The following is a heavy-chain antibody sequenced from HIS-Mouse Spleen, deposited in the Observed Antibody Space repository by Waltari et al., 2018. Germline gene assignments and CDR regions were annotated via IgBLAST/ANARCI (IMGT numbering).Heavy chain of an antibody. CDR3: AREIPYSSSWYDWYFDL. V-gene: IGHV4-39*07. CDR2: IYYSGGT. D-gene: IGHD6-13*01. Sequence: QLQLQESGPGLVKPSETLSLTCTVSGGSISSSSYYWGWIRQPPGKGLEWIGSIYYSGGTDSKPSLKVRGTISVDTSKNQVSLKLGSVTAADTAVYYCAREIPYSSSWYDWYFDLWGRGTLVTVSS. CDR1: GGSISSSSYY. J-gene: IGHJ2*01.